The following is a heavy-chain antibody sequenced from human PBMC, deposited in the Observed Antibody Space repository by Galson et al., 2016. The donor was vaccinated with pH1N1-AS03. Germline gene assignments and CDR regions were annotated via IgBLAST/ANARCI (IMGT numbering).Heavy chain of an antibody. J-gene: IGHJ6*02. Sequence: SVKVPCKASGYLFTTYGLNWVRQAPGQGLEWMGWINTNTGTPMYAPGFTGRFVFSLDTSVNTAYLQISSLKPEDTAVYYCARDGRGGIGTNVYYKGMDVWGPGTTVTVSS. D-gene: IGHD1-7*01. CDR2: INTNTGTP. CDR1: GYLFTTYG. CDR3: ARDGRGGIGTNVYYKGMDV. V-gene: IGHV7-4-1*02.